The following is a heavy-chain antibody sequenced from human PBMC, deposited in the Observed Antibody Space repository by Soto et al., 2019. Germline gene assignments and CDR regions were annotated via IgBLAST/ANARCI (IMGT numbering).Heavy chain of an antibody. CDR1: GGSISSHY. Sequence: QVQLQESGPGLGKPSDTLSLTCTVSGGSISSHYWIWIRQPPGKGLEWSADIYHSGFTSYNPSLRSRVAISMDTSKNQFSLKLTSVGAADTALYYCARVGPSFCGGDDCYSGGVWIDSWGQGTLVTVSS. J-gene: IGHJ4*02. CDR2: IYHSGFT. D-gene: IGHD2-21*02. V-gene: IGHV4-59*11. CDR3: ARVGPSFCGGDDCYSGGVWIDS.